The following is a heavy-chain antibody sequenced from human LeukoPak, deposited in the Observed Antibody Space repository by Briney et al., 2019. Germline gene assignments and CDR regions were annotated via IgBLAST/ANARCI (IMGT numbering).Heavy chain of an antibody. J-gene: IGHJ6*02. CDR1: GGSISSTSYY. CDR2: IYYSGST. V-gene: IGHV4-39*07. CDR3: ARGHGSGDAPRPEDV. Sequence: PSETLSLTCTVSGGSISSTSYYWGWIRQPPGKGLEWIGSIYYSGSTNYNPSLKSRVTMSVDTSKNQLSLKLSSVTAADTAVYYCARGHGSGDAPRPEDVWGQGTTVTVSS.